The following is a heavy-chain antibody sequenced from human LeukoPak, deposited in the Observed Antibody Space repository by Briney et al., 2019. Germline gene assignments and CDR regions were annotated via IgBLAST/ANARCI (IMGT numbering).Heavy chain of an antibody. Sequence: PGGSLRLSCAASGFTFSNYWMSWVRQAPGKGLEWVSSISSSSSYIYYADSVKGRFTISRDNAKNSLYLQMNSLRAEDTAVYYCARDLDTMVRGGPYWGQGTLVTVSS. CDR3: ARDLDTMVRGGPY. D-gene: IGHD3-10*01. CDR1: GFTFSNYW. V-gene: IGHV3-21*01. CDR2: ISSSSSYI. J-gene: IGHJ4*02.